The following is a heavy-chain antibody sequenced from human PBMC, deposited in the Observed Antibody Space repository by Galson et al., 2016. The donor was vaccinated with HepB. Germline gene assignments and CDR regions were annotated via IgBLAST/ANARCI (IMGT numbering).Heavy chain of an antibody. J-gene: IGHJ4*02. V-gene: IGHV1-46*01. D-gene: IGHD3-22*01. CDR1: GYTFTSYY. Sequence: SVKVSCKASGYTFTSYYMHWVRQAPGQGLEWMGIINPSGGSTSYAQKFQGRVTMTRDTSTSTVYMELSRLRSEDTAVYYCARDRSPSYDSSAYYNFLDYWGQGTLVSVSS. CDR3: ARDRSPSYDSSAYYNFLDY. CDR2: INPSGGST.